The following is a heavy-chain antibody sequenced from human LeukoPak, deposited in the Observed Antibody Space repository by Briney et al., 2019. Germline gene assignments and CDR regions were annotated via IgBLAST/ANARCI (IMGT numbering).Heavy chain of an antibody. CDR1: GGSISSYY. Sequence: PSETLSLTCTVSGGSISSYYWSWIRQPPGKGLEWIGYIYYSGSTNYNPSLKSRVTISVDTSKNQFSLKLSSVTAADTAVYYRARDRKDYYMDVWGKGTTVTVSS. CDR2: IYYSGST. J-gene: IGHJ6*03. V-gene: IGHV4-59*01. CDR3: ARDRKDYYMDV.